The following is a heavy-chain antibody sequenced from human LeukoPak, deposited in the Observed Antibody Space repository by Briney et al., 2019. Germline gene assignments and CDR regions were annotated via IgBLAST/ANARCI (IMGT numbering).Heavy chain of an antibody. CDR3: ARAPYDILTGHAAFDI. D-gene: IGHD3-9*01. V-gene: IGHV1-18*01. J-gene: IGHJ3*02. CDR2: ISAYNGNT. CDR1: GYTFTSYG. Sequence: GASVKVSCKASGYTFTSYGISWVRQAPGQGLEWMGWISAYNGNTNYAQKLQGRVTMTTDTSTSTAYMELRSLRSDDTAVYYCARAPYDILTGHAAFDIWGQGTMVTVSS.